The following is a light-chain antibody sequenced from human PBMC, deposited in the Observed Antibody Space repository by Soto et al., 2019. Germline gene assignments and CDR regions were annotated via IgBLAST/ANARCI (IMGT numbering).Light chain of an antibody. Sequence: EIVMTQSPATLSVSPGERATLSCRASQSVSSNLAWYQQKPGQAPRLLIYGASTRATGIPARFSGSGSGTEFTLTISSLQSEDVAVYYCQQYNNLLTFGGGTKVESK. J-gene: IGKJ4*01. CDR3: QQYNNLLT. V-gene: IGKV3-15*01. CDR2: GAS. CDR1: QSVSSN.